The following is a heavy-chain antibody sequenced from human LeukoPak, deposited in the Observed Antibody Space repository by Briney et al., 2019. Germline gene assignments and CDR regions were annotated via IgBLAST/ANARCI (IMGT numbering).Heavy chain of an antibody. Sequence: SETLSLTCTDSAGSISSYYWSWIRQPPGKGLEWIGYIYYSGSTNYNPSLKSRVTISVDTSKNQFSLKLSSVTAADTAVYYCAGKTNYGDYPYWGQGTLVTVSS. CDR3: AGKTNYGDYPY. J-gene: IGHJ4*02. D-gene: IGHD4-17*01. V-gene: IGHV4-59*08. CDR1: AGSISSYY. CDR2: IYYSGST.